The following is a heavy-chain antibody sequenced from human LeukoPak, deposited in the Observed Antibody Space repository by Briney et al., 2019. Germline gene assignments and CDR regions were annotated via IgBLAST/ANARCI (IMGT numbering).Heavy chain of an antibody. Sequence: PGESLRLSCAASGFMFNSYSMSWVRQAPGKGLEWVSIISRASESIFYADSVKGRFTISRDNAKNSLYLQMNSLRAEDTAVYYCAELGITMIGGVWGKGTTVTISS. J-gene: IGHJ6*04. V-gene: IGHV3-21*01. D-gene: IGHD3-10*02. CDR1: GFMFNSYS. CDR3: AELGITMIGGV. CDR2: ISRASESI.